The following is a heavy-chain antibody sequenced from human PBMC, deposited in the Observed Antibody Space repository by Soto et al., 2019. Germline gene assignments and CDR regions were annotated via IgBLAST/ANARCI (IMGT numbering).Heavy chain of an antibody. CDR3: ARVPIAAAGRGGYYGMDV. CDR1: GYSISSGYY. J-gene: IGHJ6*02. V-gene: IGHV4-38-2*01. Sequence: ETLSLTCAVSGYSISSGYYWGWIRQPPGKGLEWIGSIYHSGSTYYNPSLKSRVTISVDTSKNQFSLKLSSVTAADTAVYYCARVPIAAAGRGGYYGMDVWGQGTTVTVSS. D-gene: IGHD6-13*01. CDR2: IYHSGST.